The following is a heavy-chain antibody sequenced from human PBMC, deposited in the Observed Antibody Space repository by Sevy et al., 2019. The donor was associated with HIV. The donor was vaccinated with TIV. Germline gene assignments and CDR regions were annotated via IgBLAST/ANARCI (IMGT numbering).Heavy chain of an antibody. Sequence: GGSLRLSCAASGFTFSSYWMSWVRQAPGKGLEWVANIKQDGSEKYYVDSVKGRFTISRDNAKNSLYLQMNSLRAEDTAVYYSARVYCSSTSCETGWFDPWGQGTLVTVSS. V-gene: IGHV3-7*01. CDR3: ARVYCSSTSCETGWFDP. CDR1: GFTFSSYW. J-gene: IGHJ5*02. D-gene: IGHD2-2*01. CDR2: IKQDGSEK.